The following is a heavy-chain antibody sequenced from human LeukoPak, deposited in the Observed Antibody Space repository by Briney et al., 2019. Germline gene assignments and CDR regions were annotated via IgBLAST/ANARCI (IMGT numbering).Heavy chain of an antibody. Sequence: GRSLRLSCAASGFTFDDYAMHWVRQAPGKGLEWVSGISWNSGSIGYADSVKGRFTISRDNAKNSLYLQMNSLRAEDTALYYCAKDETSYGPISAYGMDVWGQGTTVTVSS. D-gene: IGHD5-18*01. CDR2: ISWNSGSI. CDR1: GFTFDDYA. CDR3: AKDETSYGPISAYGMDV. V-gene: IGHV3-9*01. J-gene: IGHJ6*02.